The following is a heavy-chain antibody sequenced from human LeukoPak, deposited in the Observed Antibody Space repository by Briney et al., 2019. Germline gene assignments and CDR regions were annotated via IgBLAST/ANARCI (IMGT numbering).Heavy chain of an antibody. Sequence: GGSLRLSCAASGFTFSSYGMHWVRQAPGKGLEWVAVISYDGSNKYYADSVKGRFTISRDNSKNTLYLQMNSLRAEDTAVYYCAKGEVYYYDSSGYYYWGQGTLVTVSS. CDR2: ISYDGSNK. V-gene: IGHV3-30*18. D-gene: IGHD3-22*01. CDR1: GFTFSSYG. CDR3: AKGEVYYYDSSGYYY. J-gene: IGHJ4*02.